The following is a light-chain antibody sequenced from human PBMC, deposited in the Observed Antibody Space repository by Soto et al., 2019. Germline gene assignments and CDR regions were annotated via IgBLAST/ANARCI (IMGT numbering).Light chain of an antibody. V-gene: IGLV1-47*02. CDR2: NNN. CDR3: SSWDGSLSGYV. Sequence: VLTQPPSASGTPGQGVTISCSGISSNIGSNYVYWYQQLPGTAPKLLIYNNNQRPSGVPDRFSASKSGTSASLAIRGLRSDDEADYYCSSWDGSLSGYVFGAGTKVTVL. CDR1: SSNIGSNY. J-gene: IGLJ1*01.